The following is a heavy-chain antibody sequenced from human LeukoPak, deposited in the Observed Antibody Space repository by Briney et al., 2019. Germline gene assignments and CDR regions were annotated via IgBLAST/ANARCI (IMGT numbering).Heavy chain of an antibody. V-gene: IGHV3-33*08. J-gene: IGHJ3*02. CDR2: IWYDGSNK. Sequence: GGSLRLSCAASGFTFPSYAMSWVRQAPGKGLEWVAVIWYDGSNKYYADSVKGRFTISRDNSKNTLYLQMNSLRAEDTAVYYCAREDDSSGYYYFDIWGQGTMVTVSS. CDR1: GFTFPSYA. D-gene: IGHD3-22*01. CDR3: AREDDSSGYYYFDI.